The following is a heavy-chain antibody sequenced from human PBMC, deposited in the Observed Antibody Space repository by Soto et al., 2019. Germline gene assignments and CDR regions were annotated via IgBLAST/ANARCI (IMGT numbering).Heavy chain of an antibody. CDR1: GGTFSNYA. V-gene: IGHV1-69*13. J-gene: IGHJ5*02. CDR2: LVPSYRTP. D-gene: IGHD3-16*01. Sequence: SVKVSCKASGGTFSNYAINWVRQAPGQGLEWMGGLVPSYRTPIYAQKFQGRVTLTADEVTTTAYMEVSSLRFEDTAIYYCARGRDKVGLGHHWGQGTLVTVSS. CDR3: ARGRDKVGLGHH.